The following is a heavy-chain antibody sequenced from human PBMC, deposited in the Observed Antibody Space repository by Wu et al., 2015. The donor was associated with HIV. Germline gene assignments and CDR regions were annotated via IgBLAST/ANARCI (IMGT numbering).Heavy chain of an antibody. CDR1: GYTFTIYD. CDR2: MNPNSGNT. J-gene: IGHJ4*02. Sequence: QVQLVQSGAEVKKPGASVKVSCKASGYTFTIYDINWVRQATGQGLEWMGWMNPNSGNTGYAQKFQGRVTMTRNTSISTAYMELSSLRSEDTAVYYCARDPSSVGAIDYWGQGTLVTVSS. V-gene: IGHV1-8*01. D-gene: IGHD1-26*01. CDR3: ARDPSSVGAIDY.